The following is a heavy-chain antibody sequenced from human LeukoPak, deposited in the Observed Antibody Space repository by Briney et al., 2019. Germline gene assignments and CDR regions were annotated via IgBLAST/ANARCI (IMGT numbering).Heavy chain of an antibody. D-gene: IGHD1-26*01. V-gene: IGHV1-46*01. CDR2: INPSGGST. J-gene: IGHJ3*02. CDR3: ALWANGAAFDI. Sequence: ASVEVSCEASGYTFTSYYMHWVRQAPGQGLEWMGIINPSGGSTSYAQKFQGRVTMTRDMSTSTVYMELSSLRSEDTAVYYCALWANGAAFDIWGQGTMVTVSS. CDR1: GYTFTSYY.